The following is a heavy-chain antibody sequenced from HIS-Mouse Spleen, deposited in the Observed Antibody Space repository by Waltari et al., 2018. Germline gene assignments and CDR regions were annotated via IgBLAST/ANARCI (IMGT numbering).Heavy chain of an antibody. V-gene: IGHV3-33*06. Sequence: QVQLVESGGGVVQPGRSLRLSCAASGFTFSSYGMHWVRQAPGKGLEGVGVIGYEGSNKYYADSVKGRFTISRDNSKNTLYLQMNSLRAEDTAVYYCAKGGLMVYAIGDYWGQGTLVTVSS. J-gene: IGHJ4*02. CDR3: AKGGLMVYAIGDY. D-gene: IGHD2-8*01. CDR1: GFTFSSYG. CDR2: IGYEGSNK.